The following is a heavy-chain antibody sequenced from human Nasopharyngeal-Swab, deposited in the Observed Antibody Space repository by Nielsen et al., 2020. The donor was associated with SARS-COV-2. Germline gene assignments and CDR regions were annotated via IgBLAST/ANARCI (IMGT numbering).Heavy chain of an antibody. V-gene: IGHV3-33*03. D-gene: IGHD6-13*01. Sequence: GESLKISCAASGFTFSSYGMHWVRQAPGKGLEWVAVIWYDGSNKYYADSVKGRFTISRDNAKNTLYLQMNSLRAEDTAVYYCARWSSSWSLVTWGQGTLVTVSS. CDR2: IWYDGSNK. CDR1: GFTFSSYG. J-gene: IGHJ4*02. CDR3: ARWSSSWSLVT.